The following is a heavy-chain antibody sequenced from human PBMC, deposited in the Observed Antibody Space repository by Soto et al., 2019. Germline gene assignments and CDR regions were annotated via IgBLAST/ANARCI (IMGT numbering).Heavy chain of an antibody. CDR1: GYTFTSYA. Sequence: GASVKVSCKASGYTFTSYAMHWVRQAPGQRLQWMGWINAGNGNTKYSQKFQGRVTITRDTSASTAYMELSSLRSEDTAVYYCARHSGTPSSYYYYYGMDVWGQGTTVTVSS. J-gene: IGHJ6*02. CDR2: INAGNGNT. V-gene: IGHV1-3*01. D-gene: IGHD3-10*01. CDR3: ARHSGTPSSYYYYYGMDV.